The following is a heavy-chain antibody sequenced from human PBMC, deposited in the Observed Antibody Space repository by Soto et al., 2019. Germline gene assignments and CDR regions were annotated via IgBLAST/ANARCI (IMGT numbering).Heavy chain of an antibody. J-gene: IGHJ4*02. V-gene: IGHV1-3*01. CDR3: ARDAGEMATILNYFDY. CDR2: INAGNGNT. Sequence: ASVKVSCKASGYTFTSYAMHWVRQAPGQRLEWMGWINAGNGNTKYSQKFQGRVTITRDTSASTAYMELSSLRSEDTAVYYCARDAGEMATILNYFDYWGQGTQVTVSS. CDR1: GYTFTSYA. D-gene: IGHD5-12*01.